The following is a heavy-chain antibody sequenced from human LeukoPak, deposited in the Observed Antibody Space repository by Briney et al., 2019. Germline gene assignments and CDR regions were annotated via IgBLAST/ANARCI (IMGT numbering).Heavy chain of an antibody. J-gene: IGHJ4*02. CDR1: GFTLSTYW. Sequence: GGSLRLSCAASGFTLSTYWMHWVRQAPGKGLVWVSNIYAHGTNTTYADSVKGRSTISRDSAKNTVFLQMNSLRAEDTAVYYCAAYGDNSDFAYWGQGTLVTVSS. CDR2: IYAHGTNT. V-gene: IGHV3-74*01. CDR3: AAYGDNSDFAY. D-gene: IGHD4-23*01.